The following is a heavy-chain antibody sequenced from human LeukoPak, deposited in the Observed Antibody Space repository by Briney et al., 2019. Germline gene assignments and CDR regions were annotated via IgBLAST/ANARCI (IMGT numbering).Heavy chain of an antibody. J-gene: IGHJ4*02. D-gene: IGHD1-26*01. Sequence: GGSLRLSCAASGFTFSSHGMNWVRQAPGKGLEWVSGISPSGGITYYADSVKGRFTISRDNSKNTLYLQMNSLRAEDTAVYYCAKTSGSYPPTPDYWGQGTLVTVSS. CDR2: ISPSGGIT. V-gene: IGHV3-23*01. CDR3: AKTSGSYPPTPDY. CDR1: GFTFSSHG.